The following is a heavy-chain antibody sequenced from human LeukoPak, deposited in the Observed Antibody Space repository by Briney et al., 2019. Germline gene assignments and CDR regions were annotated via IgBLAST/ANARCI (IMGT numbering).Heavy chain of an antibody. Sequence: SETLSLTCAVYGGSFSGYYWSWIRQPPGKGLEWIGEINHSGSTNYNPSLKSRVTISVDTSKNQFSLKLSSVTAADTAVYYCARRRRYCSGGSCYPSRYGMDVWGQGTTVTVSS. J-gene: IGHJ6*02. CDR1: GGSFSGYY. V-gene: IGHV4-34*01. D-gene: IGHD2-15*01. CDR3: ARRRRYCSGGSCYPSRYGMDV. CDR2: INHSGST.